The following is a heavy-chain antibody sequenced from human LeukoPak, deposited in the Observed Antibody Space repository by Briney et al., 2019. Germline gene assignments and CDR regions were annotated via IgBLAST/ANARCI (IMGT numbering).Heavy chain of an antibody. J-gene: IGHJ4*02. Sequence: GASVKVSCKVSGYTLTELSMHCVRQAPGSGLEWMGGFDPEDGETIYAQTFQGRVTMTEDTSTDTAYMELSSLRSEDTAVYYCATPRYGDYPYWGQGTLVTVSS. V-gene: IGHV1-24*01. D-gene: IGHD4-17*01. CDR3: ATPRYGDYPY. CDR2: FDPEDGET. CDR1: GYTLTELS.